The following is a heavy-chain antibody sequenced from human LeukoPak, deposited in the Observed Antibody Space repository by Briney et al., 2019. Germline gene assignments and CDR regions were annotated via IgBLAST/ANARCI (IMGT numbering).Heavy chain of an antibody. J-gene: IGHJ4*02. CDR1: GYTFTSYD. V-gene: IGHV1-8*03. CDR3: ARDERAYCGGDCRGPYYFDY. CDR2: MNPNSGNT. D-gene: IGHD2-21*02. Sequence: ASVKVSCKASGYTFTSYDINWVRQATGQGLEWMGWMNPNSGNTGYAQKFQGRVTITRNTSISTAYMELSSLRSEDTAVYYCARDERAYCGGDCRGPYYFDYWGQGTLVTVSS.